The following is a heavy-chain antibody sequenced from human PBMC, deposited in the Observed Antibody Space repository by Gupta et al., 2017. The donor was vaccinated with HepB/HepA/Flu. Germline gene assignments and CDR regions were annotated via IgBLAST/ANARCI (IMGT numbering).Heavy chain of an antibody. D-gene: IGHD2-21*01. CDR2: ISASGRDT. CDR3: ARIRSWTVVSPPDY. CDR1: GFTFSDSY. J-gene: IGHJ4*02. V-gene: IGHV3-11*05. Sequence: QVQLVESGGGFVKPGGSLRLSCATSGFTFSDSYMTWIRQPPGKGLEWVSYISASGRDTFYADSMKGRFTISRDNAKKSLYLQMDSLRGDDTAVYYCARIRSWTVVSPPDYWGQGILVSVSS.